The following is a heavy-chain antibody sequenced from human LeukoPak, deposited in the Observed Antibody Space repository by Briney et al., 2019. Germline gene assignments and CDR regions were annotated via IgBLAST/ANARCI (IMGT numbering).Heavy chain of an antibody. J-gene: IGHJ5*02. D-gene: IGHD3-10*02. CDR3: AVTTFENWFDP. Sequence: ASVKVSCKASGYTFTSYGISWVRQAPGQGLEWMGWISAYNGNTNYAQKLQGRVTMTTDTSTSTAYMEPRSLRSDDTAVYYCAVTTFENWFDPWGQGTLVTVSS. V-gene: IGHV1-18*01. CDR2: ISAYNGNT. CDR1: GYTFTSYG.